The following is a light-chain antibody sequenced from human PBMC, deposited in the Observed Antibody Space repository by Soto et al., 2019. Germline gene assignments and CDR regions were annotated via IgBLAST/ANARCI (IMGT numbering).Light chain of an antibody. CDR2: XVS. J-gene: IGLJ1*01. CDR3: SSYTSSSTLGV. Sequence: SVLTQPASVSGSAEQSITISCTGTSSDVGGYNYVSWYQQYPGNAPKLMISXVSXRPSGISNRFSGSKSANTAFLTISGLQAEDEADYYCSSYTSSSTLGVFGTGTKVTVL. V-gene: IGLV2-14*01. CDR1: SSDVGGYNY.